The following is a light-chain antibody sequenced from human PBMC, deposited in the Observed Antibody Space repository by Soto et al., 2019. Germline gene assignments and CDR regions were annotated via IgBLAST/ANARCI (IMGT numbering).Light chain of an antibody. Sequence: QSVLTQPASVSGSPGQSITISCTGTNSDVGAYSYVSWYQQYPGKAPKLLIYDVGARPSGISDRFSGSKSGNTASLTISGLQAEDEADYYCAAWDDSLNGRVFGTGTKVTVL. CDR2: DVG. V-gene: IGLV2-14*03. CDR3: AAWDDSLNGRV. J-gene: IGLJ1*01. CDR1: NSDVGAYSY.